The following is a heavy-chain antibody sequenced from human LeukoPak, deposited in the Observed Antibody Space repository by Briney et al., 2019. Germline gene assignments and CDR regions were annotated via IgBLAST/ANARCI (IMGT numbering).Heavy chain of an antibody. V-gene: IGHV4-39*01. CDR2: IYYSGST. D-gene: IGHD1-26*01. CDR3: ARYSGSPLVYFDY. Sequence: PSETLSLTCTVSGGSISGSSYYWGWIRQPPGKGLEWIGSIYYSGSTYYNPSLKSRVTMSVDTSKNRFSLRMSSVTAADTAVYYCARYSGSPLVYFDYWGQGSLVTVSS. J-gene: IGHJ4*02. CDR1: GGSISGSSYY.